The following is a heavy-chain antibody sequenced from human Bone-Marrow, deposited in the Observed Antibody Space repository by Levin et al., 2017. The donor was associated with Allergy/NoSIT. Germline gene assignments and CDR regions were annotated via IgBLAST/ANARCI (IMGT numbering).Heavy chain of an antibody. CDR1: GFTFSSYD. V-gene: IGHV3-13*04. J-gene: IGHJ4*02. D-gene: IGHD2-2*01. CDR2: IGTAADS. CDR3: ARVALPRYCTSTSCSDSGYYFDY. Sequence: GGSLRLSCAASGFTFSSYDMHWVRQATGRGLEWLSAIGTAADSYYSGSVKGRFTVSRDNAKNSFYLQMNSLRAGDTAVYYCARVALPRYCTSTSCSDSGYYFDYWGQGTLVTVSS.